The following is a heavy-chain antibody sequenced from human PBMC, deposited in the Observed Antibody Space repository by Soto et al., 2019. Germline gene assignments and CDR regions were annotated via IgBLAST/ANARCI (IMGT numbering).Heavy chain of an antibody. CDR1: GYTFTGYY. CDR2: INPNSGGT. D-gene: IGHD3-9*01. CDR3: ARAGYYDILTGYGPSGMDV. Sequence: ASVKVSCKASGYTFTGYYMHWVRQAPGQGLEWMGWINPNSGGTNYAQKFQGWVTMTRDTSISTAYMELSRLRSDDTAVYYCARAGYYDILTGYGPSGMDVWGQGTTVTVS. V-gene: IGHV1-2*04. J-gene: IGHJ6*02.